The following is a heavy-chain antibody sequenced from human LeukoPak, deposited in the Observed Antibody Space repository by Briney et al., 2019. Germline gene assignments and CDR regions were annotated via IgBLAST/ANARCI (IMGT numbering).Heavy chain of an antibody. CDR1: GFTFSNYW. Sequence: GGSLRLSCVASGFTFSNYWMHWVRQAPGKGLVWISRINSDGSSTSYADSVKGRVIISRDNAKNTLYLQMNSPRAEDTAVYYCVATYLYAMDVWGKGTTVTVSS. D-gene: IGHD2-2*02. J-gene: IGHJ6*04. V-gene: IGHV3-74*01. CDR2: INSDGSST. CDR3: VATYLYAMDV.